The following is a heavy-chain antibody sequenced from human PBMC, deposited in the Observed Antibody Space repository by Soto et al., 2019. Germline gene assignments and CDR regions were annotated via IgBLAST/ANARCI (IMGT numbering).Heavy chain of an antibody. D-gene: IGHD4-17*01. Sequence: QVQLQESGPGLVTPSQTLSLTCTVSGGSISSGNYYLSWIRQHPGKGLEWIGYIYYSGSPYYNPSLKSRVTISVDTSKNQFSLKLSSVTAADTAVYYCARDSATVTTSTFDYWGQGTLVTVSS. CDR3: ARDSATVTTSTFDY. CDR1: GGSISSGNYY. CDR2: IYYSGSP. J-gene: IGHJ4*02. V-gene: IGHV4-31*03.